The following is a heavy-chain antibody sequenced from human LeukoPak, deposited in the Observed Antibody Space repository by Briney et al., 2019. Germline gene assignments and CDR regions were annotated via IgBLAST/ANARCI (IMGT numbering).Heavy chain of an antibody. D-gene: IGHD6-13*01. J-gene: IGHJ5*02. Sequence: PSETLSLTCAVSGGSISSGNWWSWVRQPPGKGLEWIGEIYHSGSTNYNPSLKSRVTISVDKSKNQFSLKLNSVTAADTAVYYCARKISAAGGRWFDPWGQGTLVTVSS. CDR3: ARKISAAGGRWFDP. CDR1: GGSISSGNW. CDR2: IYHSGST. V-gene: IGHV4-4*02.